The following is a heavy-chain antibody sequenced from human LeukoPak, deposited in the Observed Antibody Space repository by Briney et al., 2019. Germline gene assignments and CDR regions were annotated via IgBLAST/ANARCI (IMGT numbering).Heavy chain of an antibody. CDR2: IYYSGST. CDR3: ARQDSLDAFDI. CDR1: GGSISSYY. J-gene: IGHJ3*02. V-gene: IGHV4-59*01. D-gene: IGHD5-18*01. Sequence: PSETLSLTCTVSGGSISSYYWSWIRQPPGKGLEWIGYIYYSGSTNYNPSLKSRVTISVDTSKNQFSLELSSVTAAGTAVYYCARQDSLDAFDIWGQGTMVTVSS.